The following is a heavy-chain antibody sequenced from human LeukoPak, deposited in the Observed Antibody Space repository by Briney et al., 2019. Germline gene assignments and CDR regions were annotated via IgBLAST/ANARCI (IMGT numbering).Heavy chain of an antibody. D-gene: IGHD3-22*01. Sequence: SETLSLTCTVSGGSISSGSYYWSWIRQPAGKGLEWIGRIYTSGSTNYNPSLKSRVTISVDTSKNQFSLKLSSVTAADTAVYYCARDPDYYDSSGSSGYFDLWGRGTLVTVSS. CDR3: ARDPDYYDSSGSSGYFDL. V-gene: IGHV4-61*02. CDR1: GGSISSGSYY. J-gene: IGHJ2*01. CDR2: IYTSGST.